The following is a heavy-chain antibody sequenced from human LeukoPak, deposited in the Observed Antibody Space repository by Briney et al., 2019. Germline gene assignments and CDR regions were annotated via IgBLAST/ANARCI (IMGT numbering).Heavy chain of an antibody. V-gene: IGHV3-48*01. J-gene: IGHJ3*02. CDR1: GFTFSSYS. D-gene: IGHD3-22*01. CDR2: ISSSSSTI. Sequence: GGSLRLSCAASGFTFSSYSMNWVRQAPGKGVERVSYISSSSSTIYYADSVKGRLTISRDNAKKSLYLQMNSLRAEDTALYYCAKGSYYYDSSGYKGAFYICGQGTMVAVSS. CDR3: AKGSYYYDSSGYKGAFYI.